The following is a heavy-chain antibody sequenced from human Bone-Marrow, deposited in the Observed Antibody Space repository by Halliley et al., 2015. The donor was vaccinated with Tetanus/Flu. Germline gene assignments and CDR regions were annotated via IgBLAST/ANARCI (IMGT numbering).Heavy chain of an antibody. Sequence: SLRLSCAASGFTFSNYNMDWVRQAPGKGLEWVSSISSSSSYIYYADSVKGRFTISRDNAKNSLYLQMNSLRAEDTAVYYCARDPGRGSSTSGYGSFFAYWGPGTLVPVSS. CDR1: GFTFSNYN. V-gene: IGHV3-21*01. J-gene: IGHJ4*02. CDR3: ARDPGRGSSTSGYGSFFAY. CDR2: ISSSSSYI. D-gene: IGHD2-2*01.